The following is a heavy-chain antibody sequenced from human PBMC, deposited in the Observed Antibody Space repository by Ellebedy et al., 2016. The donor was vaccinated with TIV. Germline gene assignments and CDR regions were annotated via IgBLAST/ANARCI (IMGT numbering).Heavy chain of an antibody. CDR2: ISHDESKT. V-gene: IGHV3-30-3*01. Sequence: GGSLRLXXAASGFSFSSYVMHWVRQAPGKGLERVAVISHDESKTYYTDSVKGRFTISRDDSKNTLYLQMNSLRAEDTAVYYCAREYYYDRSASPSFYFDYWGQGTLVTVSS. D-gene: IGHD3-22*01. CDR3: AREYYYDRSASPSFYFDY. J-gene: IGHJ4*02. CDR1: GFSFSSYV.